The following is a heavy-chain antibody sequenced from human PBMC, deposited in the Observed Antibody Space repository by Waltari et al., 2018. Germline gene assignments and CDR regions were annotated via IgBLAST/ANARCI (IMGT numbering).Heavy chain of an antibody. D-gene: IGHD1-1*01. CDR3: TRRDATTENWFDP. V-gene: IGHV4-31*03. CDR2: SYYSGSGNT. J-gene: IGHJ5*02. CDR1: GSSIFPGGYF. Sequence: QVQLQESGPGLWKPSQTLSLPCTFSGSSIFPGGYFWSWIRQYPGKGLEWIGYSYYSGSGNTYYNPSLKSRLTISADKSNNQFSLKLTSVTAADTAVYYCTRRDATTENWFDPWGQGTLVTVSS.